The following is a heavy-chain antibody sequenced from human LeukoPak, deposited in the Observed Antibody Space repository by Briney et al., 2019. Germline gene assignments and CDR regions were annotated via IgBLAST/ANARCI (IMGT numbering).Heavy chain of an antibody. CDR3: ARQVAYGGNSVYFQH. CDR1: GGSFSGYY. CDR2: VYSSGST. D-gene: IGHD4-23*01. Sequence: SETLSLTCAVHGGSFSGYYWSWIRQPPGKGLEWIGYVYSSGSTSYNPSLRSRVTISVDTSKNQFSLKLSSVTAADTAVYYCARQVAYGGNSVYFQHWGQGTLVTVSS. V-gene: IGHV4-59*01. J-gene: IGHJ1*01.